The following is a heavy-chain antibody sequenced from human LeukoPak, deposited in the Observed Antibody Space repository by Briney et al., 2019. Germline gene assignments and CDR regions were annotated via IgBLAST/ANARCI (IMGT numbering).Heavy chain of an antibody. D-gene: IGHD3-10*01. CDR2: IEQDGSEK. V-gene: IGHV3-7*04. CDR3: ARGFGELSGTGDY. J-gene: IGHJ4*02. CDR1: GFTFSSYA. Sequence: GGSLRLSCAASGFTFSSYAMSWVRQAPGKGLEWVANIEQDGSEKYYVDSVKGRFTISRDNAKNSLYLQMNSLRAEDTAVYYCARGFGELSGTGDYWGQGTLVTVSS.